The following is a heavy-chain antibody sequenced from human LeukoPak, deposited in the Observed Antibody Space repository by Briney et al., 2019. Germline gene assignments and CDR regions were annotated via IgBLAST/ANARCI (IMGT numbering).Heavy chain of an antibody. CDR3: AKIDAY. Sequence: GGSLRFSCAASGFTFSRNWMHGVRQAPGKGLVWVSRINSDGSITNYADSVKGRFTISRDNAKNTLYLQMSSLRAEDTAVYYCAKIDAYWGQGTLVTVSA. CDR1: GFTFSRNW. J-gene: IGHJ4*02. V-gene: IGHV3-74*01. CDR2: INSDGSIT.